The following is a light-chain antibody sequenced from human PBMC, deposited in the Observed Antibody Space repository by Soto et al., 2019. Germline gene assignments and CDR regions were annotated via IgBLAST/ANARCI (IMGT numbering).Light chain of an antibody. CDR3: QQTHSTFT. J-gene: IGKJ5*01. V-gene: IGKV1-39*01. Sequence: SQMTQSRSSLSASVGYRFTIKCRASQSIRSYLNWYQQKPGNAPKILIYAVSNLHSGVPSRFSGSASGTDFTLTISSLKPEDFASYYCQQTHSTFTFGQGTRLEIK. CDR2: AVS. CDR1: QSIRSY.